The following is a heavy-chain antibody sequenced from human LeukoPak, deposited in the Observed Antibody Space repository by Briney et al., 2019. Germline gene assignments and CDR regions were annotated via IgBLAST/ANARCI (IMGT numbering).Heavy chain of an antibody. D-gene: IGHD2-15*01. Sequence: KSSQTLSPTCAIAGDSLSSNTATWTRVRQSPSRGLDWLGRTYYRSTWSSDYEPSVQSRITINADTSNNQYSRQLDAVTPEDTAVYYCARGLVVVAATRGTSSYYYYMDVWGKGTTVTVSS. CDR1: GDSLSSNTAT. J-gene: IGHJ6*03. CDR2: TYYRSTWSS. CDR3: ARGLVVVAATRGTSSYYYYMDV. V-gene: IGHV6-1*01.